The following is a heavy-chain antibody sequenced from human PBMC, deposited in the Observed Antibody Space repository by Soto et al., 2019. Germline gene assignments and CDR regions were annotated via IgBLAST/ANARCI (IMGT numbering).Heavy chain of an antibody. V-gene: IGHV3-23*01. CDR2: ISGGADTT. D-gene: IGHD3-10*01. Sequence: EVQLLESGGGLVQPGGSLRLSCAASGFTFNNYAMTWVRQAPGKGLEWVSAISGGADTTSYADSVKGRFTVSRDGYKTTLDLQLSSLRAEDTALYYCANGRGGSGSLTPRVDFWGQGTLVTVSS. CDR3: ANGRGGSGSLTPRVDF. J-gene: IGHJ4*02. CDR1: GFTFNNYA.